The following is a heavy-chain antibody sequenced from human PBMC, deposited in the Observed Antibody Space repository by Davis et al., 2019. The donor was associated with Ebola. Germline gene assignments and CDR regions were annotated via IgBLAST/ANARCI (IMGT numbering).Heavy chain of an antibody. CDR3: ARDIVGAD. CDR2: IIPMVDTT. V-gene: IGHV1-69*04. CDR1: GDTFSNYG. D-gene: IGHD1-26*01. J-gene: IGHJ4*02. Sequence: SVKVSCKASGDTFSNYGINWVRQAPGQGLEWMGRIIPMVDTTNYARKFQDRVTMSADKSTSTVYMELSSLRSGDTAVYYCARDIVGADWGQGTLVTVSS.